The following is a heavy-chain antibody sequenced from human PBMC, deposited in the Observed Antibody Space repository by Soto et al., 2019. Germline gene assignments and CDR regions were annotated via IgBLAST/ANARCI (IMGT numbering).Heavy chain of an antibody. CDR2: IYHSGST. Sequence: QVQLQESGPGLVKPSGTLSLTCAVSGGSISSSNWWSWVRQPPGKGLEWIGEIYHSGSTNYNPSLKSRVTRAVDKSRNHFSLQLTSVTAADTAVYYCARVSNNRGDAFDIWGQGTMVTVSS. D-gene: IGHD1-1*01. CDR1: GGSISSSNW. J-gene: IGHJ3*02. CDR3: ARVSNNRGDAFDI. V-gene: IGHV4-4*02.